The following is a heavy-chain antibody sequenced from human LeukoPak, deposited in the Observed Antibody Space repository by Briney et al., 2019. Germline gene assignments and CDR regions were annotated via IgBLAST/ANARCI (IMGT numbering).Heavy chain of an antibody. D-gene: IGHD2-15*01. CDR2: IIPIFGTA. J-gene: IGHJ6*02. CDR1: GGTFSSYA. CDR3: ARDIVVVVAAGGYYYGMDV. Sequence: ASVKVSCKASGGTFSSYAISWVRQAPGQGLEWMGGIIPIFGTANYAQKFQGRVTVTADESTSTAYMELSSPRSEDTAVYYCARDIVVVVAAGGYYYGMDVWGQGTTVTVSS. V-gene: IGHV1-69*13.